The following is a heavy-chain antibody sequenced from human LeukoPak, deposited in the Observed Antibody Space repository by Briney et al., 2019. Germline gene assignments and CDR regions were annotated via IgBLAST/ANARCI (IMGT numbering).Heavy chain of an antibody. CDR1: GFTFSGYY. CDR3: GTSRWSGVVDS. Sequence: GGSLRLSCAASGFTFSGYYLSWIRQAPGKGLAWVSRIDRDGIQTGYADSVRGRFTISRHNAKNTVFLQMNSLRVDDTAVYYCGTSRWSGVVDSWGQGILVTVSS. J-gene: IGHJ5*01. D-gene: IGHD3-3*01. CDR2: IDRDGIQT. V-gene: IGHV3-74*01.